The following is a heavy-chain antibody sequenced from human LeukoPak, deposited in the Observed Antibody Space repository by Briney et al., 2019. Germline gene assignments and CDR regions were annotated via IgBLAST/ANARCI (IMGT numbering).Heavy chain of an antibody. V-gene: IGHV4-61*02. CDR3: ARDSHDDFWSGYNY. CDR1: GGSISSGSYY. CDR2: IYTSGST. D-gene: IGHD3-3*01. J-gene: IGHJ4*02. Sequence: SETLSLTCTVSGGSISSGSYYWRWIRPPAGKGLEWIGRIYTSGSTNYNPSLKSRVTISVDTSKNQFSLKLSSVPAADTAVYYCARDSHDDFWSGYNYWGQGTLVTVSS.